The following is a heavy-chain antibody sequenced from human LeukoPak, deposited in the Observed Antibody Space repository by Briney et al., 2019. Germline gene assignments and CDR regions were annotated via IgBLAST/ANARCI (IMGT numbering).Heavy chain of an antibody. J-gene: IGHJ5*02. V-gene: IGHV3-21*01. CDR1: GFTFSSYS. CDR3: ARVGILNWFDP. Sequence: GSLTLSCAASGFTFSSYSMNWVRQAPGKGLEWVSSISSSSSYIYYADSVKGRFTLSRDNAKNPLYLQMNSLRAEDTAVYYCARVGILNWFDPWGQGTLVTVSS. CDR2: ISSSSSYI.